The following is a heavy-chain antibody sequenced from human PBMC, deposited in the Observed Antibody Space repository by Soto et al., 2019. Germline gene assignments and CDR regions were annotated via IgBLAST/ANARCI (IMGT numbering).Heavy chain of an antibody. J-gene: IGHJ6*02. CDR1: GGSISSSSYY. Sequence: QLQLQESGPGLVKPSETLSLTCTVSGGSISSSSYYWGWIRQPPGKGLEWIGSIYYSGSTYYNPSLKRRVTISVDTSKNQFSLKRSSVTAADTAVYYCACIFSGGSGYGFYYYGMDVWGQGTTVTVSS. CDR2: IYYSGST. CDR3: ACIFSGGSGYGFYYYGMDV. D-gene: IGHD5-18*01. V-gene: IGHV4-39*01.